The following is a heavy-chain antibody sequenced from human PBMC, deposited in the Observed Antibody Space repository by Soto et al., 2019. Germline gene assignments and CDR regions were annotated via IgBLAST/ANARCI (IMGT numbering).Heavy chain of an antibody. Sequence: PGGSLRLSCAASGFTFSNYWMSWVRQAPGKGLEWVANIKQDGSEKYYADSVKGRFTISRDNSKNTLYLQMNSLRAEDTAVYYWAKGSPYVFWSGSRGGDAFDIWGKGTMATVSS. D-gene: IGHD3-3*01. V-gene: IGHV3-7*02. J-gene: IGHJ3*02. CDR3: AKGSPYVFWSGSRGGDAFDI. CDR1: GFTFSNYW. CDR2: IKQDGSEK.